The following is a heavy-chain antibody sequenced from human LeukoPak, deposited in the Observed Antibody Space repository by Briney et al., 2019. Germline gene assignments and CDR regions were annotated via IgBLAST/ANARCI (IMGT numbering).Heavy chain of an antibody. D-gene: IGHD3-22*01. V-gene: IGHV4-59*01. Sequence: SETLSLTCTVSGGSISSYYWSWIRQPPGKGLEWIGYIYYSGSTNYNPSLKSRVTISVDTSKNQFSLKLSSVTAVDTAVYYCATDSSGYPYYYYGMDVWGQGTTVTVSS. J-gene: IGHJ6*02. CDR2: IYYSGST. CDR1: GGSISSYY. CDR3: ATDSSGYPYYYYGMDV.